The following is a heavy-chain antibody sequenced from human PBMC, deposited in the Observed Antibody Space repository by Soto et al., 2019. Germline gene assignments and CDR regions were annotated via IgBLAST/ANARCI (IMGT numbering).Heavy chain of an antibody. CDR1: GYSFTDYW. V-gene: IGHV5-51*01. Sequence: PGESLKISCKGSGYSFTDYWIGWVRQMPGKGLEWMGIINPGNSDTRYNPSFQGQVTMSVDKSISTAYLQWSSLKASDTAMYYCARLGYVYNSGWHSSMGVWGQGTTVTVSS. CDR3: ARLGYVYNSGWHSSMGV. D-gene: IGHD6-19*01. CDR2: INPGNSDT. J-gene: IGHJ6*02.